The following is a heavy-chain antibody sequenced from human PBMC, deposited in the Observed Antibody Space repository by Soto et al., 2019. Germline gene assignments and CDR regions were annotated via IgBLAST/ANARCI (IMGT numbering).Heavy chain of an antibody. V-gene: IGHV3-23*01. CDR2: ISGSGGST. CDR1: GFTFSSYA. J-gene: IGHJ4*02. CDR3: AKDSVLPLVLMVYDPVDY. D-gene: IGHD2-8*01. Sequence: GGSLRLSCAASGFTFSSYAMSWVRQAPGKGLEWVSAISGSGGSTYYADSVKGRFTISRDNSKNTLYLQMNSLRAEDTAVYYCAKDSVLPLVLMVYDPVDYWGQGTLVTVSS.